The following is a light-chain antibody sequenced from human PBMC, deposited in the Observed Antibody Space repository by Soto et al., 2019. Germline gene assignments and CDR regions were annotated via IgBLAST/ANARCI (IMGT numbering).Light chain of an antibody. CDR3: QQYNKWPLYT. J-gene: IGKJ2*01. Sequence: EVVMTQSPATLSVSPGERATLSCRASHSVSNNLAWYQQKPGQPPRLLIYGASTRATDIPTRFSGSGSGTDFTLTISSLQSEDFAFYYCQQYNKWPLYTFGQGTKLEI. V-gene: IGKV3D-15*01. CDR1: HSVSNN. CDR2: GAS.